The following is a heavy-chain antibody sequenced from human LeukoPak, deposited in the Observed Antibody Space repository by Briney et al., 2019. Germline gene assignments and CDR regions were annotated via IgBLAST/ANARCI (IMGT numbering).Heavy chain of an antibody. Sequence: ASVKVSCKASGYTFTSYGISWVRQAPGQGLEWMGWISAYNGNTNYAQKLQGRVTMTTDTSTSTAYMELRSLRSDDTAVCYCARDLRFIQPKVFDIWGQGTMVTVSS. CDR3: ARDLRFIQPKVFDI. D-gene: IGHD3-3*01. CDR1: GYTFTSYG. J-gene: IGHJ3*02. V-gene: IGHV1-18*01. CDR2: ISAYNGNT.